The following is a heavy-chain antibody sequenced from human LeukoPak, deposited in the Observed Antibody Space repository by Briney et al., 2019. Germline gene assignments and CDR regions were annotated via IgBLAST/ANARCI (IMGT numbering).Heavy chain of an antibody. CDR2: INPNSGGT. Sequence: GASVKVSCKASGYTFTGYYMHWVRQAPGQGLEWMGWINPNSGGTNYAQKFQGRVTMTRDTSISTAYMELSRLRSDDTAVYYCARVRGQWLVLGAFDIWGQGTMVTVSS. J-gene: IGHJ3*02. D-gene: IGHD6-19*01. V-gene: IGHV1-2*02. CDR3: ARVRGQWLVLGAFDI. CDR1: GYTFTGYY.